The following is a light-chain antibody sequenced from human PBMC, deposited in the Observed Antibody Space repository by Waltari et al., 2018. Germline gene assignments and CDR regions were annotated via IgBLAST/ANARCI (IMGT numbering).Light chain of an antibody. CDR3: QQYYSTPWT. CDR1: QTVLYSSNNKNY. Sequence: CKSSQTVLYSSNNKNYLSWYQQKPGQPPKLLIYWAATRQSGVPDRFSGSGSGTDFTLTISSLQTEDVAVYYCQQYYSTPWTFGQGTKVEIK. CDR2: WAA. V-gene: IGKV4-1*01. J-gene: IGKJ1*01.